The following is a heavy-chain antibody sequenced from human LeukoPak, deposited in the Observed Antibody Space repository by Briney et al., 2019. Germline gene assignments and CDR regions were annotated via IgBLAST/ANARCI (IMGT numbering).Heavy chain of an antibody. CDR1: GGSISSSSYY. D-gene: IGHD3-22*01. CDR2: IYYSGST. J-gene: IGHJ4*02. CDR3: ARHGDYYDSSGYYS. V-gene: IGHV4-39*01. Sequence: SETLSLTCTVSGGSISSSSYYWGWIRQPPGKGLEWIGSIYYSGSTYYNPSPKSRVTISVDTSKNQFSLKLSSVTAADTAVYYCARHGDYYDSSGYYSWGQGTLVTVSS.